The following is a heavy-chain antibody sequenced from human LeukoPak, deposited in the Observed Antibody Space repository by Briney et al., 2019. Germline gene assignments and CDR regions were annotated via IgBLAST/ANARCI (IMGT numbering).Heavy chain of an antibody. CDR1: GFTFSSYA. V-gene: IGHV3-23*01. D-gene: IGHD6-13*01. J-gene: IGHJ5*02. CDR2: IRDSGDST. CDR3: VKGRAAACIRPSPLS. Sequence: GGSLRLSCVASGFTFSSYAIHWVRQAPGKGLEWVSGIRDSGDSTYYADSVKGRFTTSRDNSKNTSHLQMNSLRAEDTAVYFCVKGRAAACIRPSPLSWGQGTLVTVSS.